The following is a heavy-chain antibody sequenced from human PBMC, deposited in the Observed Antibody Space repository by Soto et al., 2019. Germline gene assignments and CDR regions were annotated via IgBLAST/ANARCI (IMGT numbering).Heavy chain of an antibody. D-gene: IGHD6-13*01. CDR2: ISSSSSYI. CDR1: GFTFSSYS. Sequence: PGGSLRLSCGASGFTFSSYSVNWVRQAPGKGLEWVSSISSSSSYIYYADSVKGRFTISRDNAKNSLYLQMDSLRAEDTAVYYCAREYSSSWFGMDVWGQGTTVTVSS. CDR3: AREYSSSWFGMDV. V-gene: IGHV3-21*01. J-gene: IGHJ6*02.